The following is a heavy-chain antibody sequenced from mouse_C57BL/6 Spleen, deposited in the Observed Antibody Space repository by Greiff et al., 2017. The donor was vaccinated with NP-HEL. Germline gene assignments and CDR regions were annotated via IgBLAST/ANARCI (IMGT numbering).Heavy chain of an antibody. V-gene: IGHV1-59*01. CDR3: ARSAVVEAMDY. J-gene: IGHJ4*01. CDR2: IDPSDSYT. Sequence: QVQLQQPGAELVRPGTSVKLSCKASGYTFTSYWMHWVKQRPGQGLEWIGVIDPSDSYTNYNQKFKGKATLTVDTSSSTAYMQLSSLTSEDSAVYYCARSAVVEAMDYWGQGTSVTVSS. CDR1: GYTFTSYW. D-gene: IGHD1-1*01.